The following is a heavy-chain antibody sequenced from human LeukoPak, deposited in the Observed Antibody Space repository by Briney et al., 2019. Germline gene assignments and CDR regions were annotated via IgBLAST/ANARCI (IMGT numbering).Heavy chain of an antibody. CDR1: GFTFSSYS. D-gene: IGHD3-16*01. V-gene: IGHV3-23*01. CDR2: FSASGST. Sequence: PGGSLRLSCAASGFTFSSYSMNWVRQAPGKGLEWVSAFSASGSTYYADSVKGRFTVSRDNSENMLYLQMNSLRSEDTAVYYCAKLRAQRWFDPWGQGTLVTVSS. CDR3: AKLRAQRWFDP. J-gene: IGHJ5*02.